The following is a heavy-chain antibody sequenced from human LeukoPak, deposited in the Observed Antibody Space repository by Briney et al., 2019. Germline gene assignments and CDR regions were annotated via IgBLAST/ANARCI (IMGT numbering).Heavy chain of an antibody. CDR1: GYSFTSYW. V-gene: IGHV5-51*01. Sequence: GESLQISCKGSGYSFTSYWIGWVRQMPGKGLEWMGIIYPGDSDTRYSPSFQGQVTISADKSISTAYLQWSSLKASDTAMYYCARGRSPLNYGMDVWGQGTTVTVSS. CDR2: IYPGDSDT. D-gene: IGHD3-10*01. J-gene: IGHJ6*02. CDR3: ARGRSPLNYGMDV.